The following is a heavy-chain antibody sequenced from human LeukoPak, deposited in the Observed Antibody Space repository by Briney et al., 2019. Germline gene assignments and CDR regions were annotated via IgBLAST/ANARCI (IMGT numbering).Heavy chain of an antibody. Sequence: PGGSLRLSCAASGFTFSSYAMSWVRQAPGKGLEWVSAISGSGGSTYYADSVKGRFTISRDNSKNTLYLQMNSLGAEDTAVYYCAKPPYDSSGYYAYFDYWGQGTLVTVSS. CDR1: GFTFSSYA. V-gene: IGHV3-23*01. D-gene: IGHD3-22*01. CDR3: AKPPYDSSGYYAYFDY. CDR2: ISGSGGST. J-gene: IGHJ4*02.